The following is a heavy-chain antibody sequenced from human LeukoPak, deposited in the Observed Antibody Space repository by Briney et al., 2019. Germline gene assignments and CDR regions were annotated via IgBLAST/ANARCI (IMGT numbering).Heavy chain of an antibody. CDR3: ATSESGYYTR. V-gene: IGHV1-46*01. CDR1: GYTFTSYY. Sequence: ASVKVSSKASGYTFTSYYMHWVRQAPGQGLEWMGIINPSGGGTSYTQKFQGRVTMTRDTSTSTDYMEVSSLRSEDTAVYYCATSESGYYTRWGQGTLVTVSS. J-gene: IGHJ4*02. D-gene: IGHD3-3*01. CDR2: INPSGGGT.